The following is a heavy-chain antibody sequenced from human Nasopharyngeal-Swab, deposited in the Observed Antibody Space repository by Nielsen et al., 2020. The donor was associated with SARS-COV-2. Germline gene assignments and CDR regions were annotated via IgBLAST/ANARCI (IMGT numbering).Heavy chain of an antibody. CDR2: ISGSGGST. J-gene: IGHJ6*02. V-gene: IGHV3-23*01. CDR3: AKDLRSSSRGGMDV. CDR1: GFTFSSYA. D-gene: IGHD6-13*01. Sequence: GGSLRLSCAASGFTFSSYAMSWVRQAPGKGLEWVSAISGSGGSTYYADSVKGRFTISRDNSKNTLCLQMNSLRAEDTAVYYCAKDLRSSSRGGMDVWGQGTTVTVSS.